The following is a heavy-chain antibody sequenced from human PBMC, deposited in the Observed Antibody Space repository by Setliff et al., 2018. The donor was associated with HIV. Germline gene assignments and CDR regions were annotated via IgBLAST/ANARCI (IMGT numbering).Heavy chain of an antibody. CDR2: IYTSGNT. CDR3: ASTSGSGSAAVGDI. V-gene: IGHV4-4*09. Sequence: SETLSLTCTVSGASISSYYWSWIRQPPGKGLEWIGCIYTSGNTNYDPSLKSRVTISVDTSKNQFSLKLSSVTAADTAVYYCASTSGSGSAAVGDIWGQGTMVTVSS. CDR1: GASISSYY. J-gene: IGHJ3*02. D-gene: IGHD1-26*01.